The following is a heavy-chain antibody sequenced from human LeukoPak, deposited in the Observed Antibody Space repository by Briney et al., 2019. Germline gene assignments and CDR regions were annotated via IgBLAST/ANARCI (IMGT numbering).Heavy chain of an antibody. Sequence: GASVKVSCKASGGTFSSCAISWVRQAPGQGLEWMGGIIPIFGTANYAQKFQGRVTITADESTSTAYMELSSLRSEDTAVYYCARSYDSSGYYYWSAYYFDYWGQGTLVTVSS. CDR2: IIPIFGTA. CDR1: GGTFSSCA. J-gene: IGHJ4*02. CDR3: ARSYDSSGYYYWSAYYFDY. V-gene: IGHV1-69*13. D-gene: IGHD3-22*01.